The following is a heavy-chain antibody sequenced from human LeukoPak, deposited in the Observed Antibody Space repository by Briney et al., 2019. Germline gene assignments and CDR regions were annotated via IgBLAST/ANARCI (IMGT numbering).Heavy chain of an antibody. J-gene: IGHJ4*02. Sequence: SETLSLTCTVSGGSITHYYWNWIRQPPGKGLEWIGYTFYSGTTTYNPSLKSRVTISVDPSKKQLSLRLSPVTAADTAVYYCARDLSIWGRGTLVTVSS. CDR3: ARDLSI. CDR2: TFYSGTT. V-gene: IGHV4-59*01. CDR1: GGSITHYY.